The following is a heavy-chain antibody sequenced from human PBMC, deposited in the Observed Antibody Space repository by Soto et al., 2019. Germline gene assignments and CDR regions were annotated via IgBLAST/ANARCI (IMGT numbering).Heavy chain of an antibody. J-gene: IGHJ3*02. CDR2: VSAYNGNT. CDR1: GYTFTSYG. V-gene: IGHV1-18*01. Sequence: ASVKVSCKASGYTFTSYGISWVRQAPGQGLEWMGWVSAYNGNTNYAQKLQGRVTMTTDTSTSTAYMELRSLRSDDTAVYYCARDRIAVAAYAAFDIWGQGTMLTVS. D-gene: IGHD6-19*01. CDR3: ARDRIAVAAYAAFDI.